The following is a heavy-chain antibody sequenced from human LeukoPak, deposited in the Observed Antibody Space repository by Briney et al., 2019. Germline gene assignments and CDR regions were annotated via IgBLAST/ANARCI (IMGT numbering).Heavy chain of an antibody. CDR2: IVQHESGK. Sequence: GGSLRLSCAASGFTFSTSWMTWVRQPPGKGLEWVANIVQHESGKYYVDSVKGRFTISRDNAKNSLYLQLNSLRAEDTAVYYCARCGNGWSLDYWGQGTLVTVSS. CDR1: GFTFSTSW. CDR3: ARCGNGWSLDY. V-gene: IGHV3-7*01. J-gene: IGHJ4*02. D-gene: IGHD6-19*01.